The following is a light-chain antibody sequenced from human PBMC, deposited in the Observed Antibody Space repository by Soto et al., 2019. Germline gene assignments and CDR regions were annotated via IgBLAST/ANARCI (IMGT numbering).Light chain of an antibody. Sequence: EIVLTQSPATLSLFPGERATLSCGASQSVSSSYLAWYQQKPGKAPRLLIYGASSRATGIPDRLSGSGSGTDFTLTIRRLEPEDAAVYYCQQYGSSPTFGQGTKVDIK. CDR2: GAS. CDR3: QQYGSSPT. CDR1: QSVSSSY. V-gene: IGKV3-20*01. J-gene: IGKJ1*01.